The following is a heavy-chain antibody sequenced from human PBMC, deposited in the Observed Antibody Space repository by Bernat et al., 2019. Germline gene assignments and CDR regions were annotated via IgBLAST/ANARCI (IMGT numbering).Heavy chain of an antibody. V-gene: IGHV1-18*04. CDR3: ARAQQKLEKGYYYYGMDV. Sequence: QVQLVQSGAEVKKPGASLKVSCKASGYTFTSYGISWVRQAPGQGLEWMGWISAYNGNTNYAQKLQGRVTMTTDTSTSTGYMELRSLRSDDTAVYYCARAQQKLEKGYYYYGMDVWGQGTTVTVSS. D-gene: IGHD6-13*01. CDR1: GYTFTSYG. CDR2: ISAYNGNT. J-gene: IGHJ6*02.